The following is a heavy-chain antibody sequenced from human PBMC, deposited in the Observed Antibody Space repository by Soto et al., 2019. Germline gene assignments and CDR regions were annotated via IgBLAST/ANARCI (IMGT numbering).Heavy chain of an antibody. CDR1: GGSISSSSYY. V-gene: IGHV4-39*01. CDR3: ARRPPYYYDSSGYIDY. J-gene: IGHJ4*02. Sequence: PSETLSLTCTVSGGSISSSSYYWGWIRPPPGKGLEWIGSIYYSGSTYYNPSLKSRVTISVDTSKNQFSLKLSSVTAADTAVYYCARRPPYYYDSSGYIDYWGQGTLVTVSS. D-gene: IGHD3-22*01. CDR2: IYYSGST.